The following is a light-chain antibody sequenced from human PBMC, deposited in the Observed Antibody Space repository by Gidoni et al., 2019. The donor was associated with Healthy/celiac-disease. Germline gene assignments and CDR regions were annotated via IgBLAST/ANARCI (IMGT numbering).Light chain of an antibody. CDR2: KAS. CDR1: QSISSW. V-gene: IGKV1-5*03. Sequence: DIQMTHSPSTLSASVGDRVTITCRASQSISSWLAWYQQKPGKAPKLLIYKASSLESGVPSRFSGSGSGTEFTLTISSLQPDDFATYYCQQWAFGQGTKVEIK. J-gene: IGKJ1*01. CDR3: QQWA.